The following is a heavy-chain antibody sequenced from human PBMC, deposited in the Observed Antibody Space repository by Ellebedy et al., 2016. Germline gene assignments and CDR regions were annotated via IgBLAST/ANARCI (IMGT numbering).Heavy chain of an antibody. Sequence: ASVKVSCXASGYTFTTFSITWVRQVPGQGLEWMDFVNTFSGNTKFAQKFQGRVSMTTDSSTHTAYMDLRSLRSDDTAVYYCAKTRYTSALGQNFDYWGRGTLVTVSS. CDR1: GYTFTTFS. CDR2: VNTFSGNT. J-gene: IGHJ4*02. D-gene: IGHD1-14*01. CDR3: AKTRYTSALGQNFDY. V-gene: IGHV1-18*04.